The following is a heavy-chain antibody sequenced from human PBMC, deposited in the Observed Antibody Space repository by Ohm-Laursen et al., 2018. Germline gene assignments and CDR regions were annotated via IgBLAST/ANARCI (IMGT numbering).Heavy chain of an antibody. Sequence: GSLRLSCASSGFTFSSYAMSWVRQAPGTGLEWVSAISGSGGSTYYADSVKGRFTISRDNSKNTLYLQMNSLRAEDTAVYYCAKYCSGGSCYGGMDVWGQGTTVTVSS. CDR1: GFTFSSYA. J-gene: IGHJ6*02. CDR2: ISGSGGST. D-gene: IGHD2-15*01. V-gene: IGHV3-23*01. CDR3: AKYCSGGSCYGGMDV.